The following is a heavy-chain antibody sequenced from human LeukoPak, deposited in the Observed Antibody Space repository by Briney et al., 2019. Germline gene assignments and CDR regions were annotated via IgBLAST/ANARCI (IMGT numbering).Heavy chain of an antibody. CDR1: GGSISSYY. V-gene: IGHV4-4*07. J-gene: IGHJ4*02. CDR2: IYTSGST. CDR3: ARAGYGSGSYYRWYYFDY. Sequence: PSETLSLTCTVSGGSISSYYWSWIRQPAGKGLEWIGRIYTSGSTNYNPSLKSRVTMSVDTSKNQFFLKLSSVTAADTAVYYCARAGYGSGSYYRWYYFDYWGQGTLVTVSS. D-gene: IGHD3-10*01.